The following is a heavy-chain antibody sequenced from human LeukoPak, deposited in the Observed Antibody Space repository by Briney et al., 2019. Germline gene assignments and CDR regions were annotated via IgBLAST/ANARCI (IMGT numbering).Heavy chain of an antibody. D-gene: IGHD2-15*01. J-gene: IGHJ3*02. V-gene: IGHV3-21*01. CDR1: GFTFSSYS. CDR2: ISSSSSYI. Sequence: TGGSLRLSCAASGFTFSSYSMNWVRQAPGKGLEWVSSISSSSSYIYYADSVKGRFTISRDNAKNSLYLQMNSLRAEDTAVYYCARDPRYCSGGSCYSHAFDIWGQGTMVTVSS. CDR3: ARDPRYCSGGSCYSHAFDI.